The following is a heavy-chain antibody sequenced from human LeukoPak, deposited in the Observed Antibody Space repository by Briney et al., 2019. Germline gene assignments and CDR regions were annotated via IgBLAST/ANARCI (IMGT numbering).Heavy chain of an antibody. CDR2: ISYDGSNK. CDR1: GFTFSSYG. V-gene: IGHV3-30*18. CDR3: AKAGVGGYYDILTGYYPEYFQH. Sequence: PGRSLRLSCAASGFTFSSYGMHWVRQAPGKGLEWVAVISYDGSNKYYADSVKGRFTISRDNSKNTLYLQMNSLRAEDTAVYYCAKAGVGGYYDILTGYYPEYFQHWGQGTLVTVSS. D-gene: IGHD3-9*01. J-gene: IGHJ1*01.